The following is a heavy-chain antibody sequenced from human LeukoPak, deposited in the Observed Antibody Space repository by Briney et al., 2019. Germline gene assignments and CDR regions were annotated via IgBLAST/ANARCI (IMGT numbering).Heavy chain of an antibody. CDR2: IYHSGSA. CDR3: ARDMYDILTGYREAFDI. J-gene: IGHJ3*02. V-gene: IGHV4-4*02. CDR1: GGSISSSNW. D-gene: IGHD3-9*01. Sequence: PSGTLSLTCAVSGGSISSSNWWSWVRQSPGKGLEWIGEIYHSGSANYNPSLDSRITISVDKSKNQFSLKLSSVTAADTAVYYCARDMYDILTGYREAFDIWGQGTMVTVSS.